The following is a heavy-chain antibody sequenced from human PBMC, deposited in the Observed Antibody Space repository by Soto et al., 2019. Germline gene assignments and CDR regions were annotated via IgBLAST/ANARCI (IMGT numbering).Heavy chain of an antibody. CDR2: ISGSGGST. CDR1: GFTFSSYA. Sequence: SGGSLRLSCAASGFTFSSYAMSWVRQAPGKGLEWVSAISGSGGSTYYADSVKGRFTISRDNSKNTLYLQMNSLRAEDTAVYYCAKAGVGATTGPAFDIWGQGTMVNVSS. J-gene: IGHJ3*02. CDR3: AKAGVGATTGPAFDI. D-gene: IGHD1-26*01. V-gene: IGHV3-23*01.